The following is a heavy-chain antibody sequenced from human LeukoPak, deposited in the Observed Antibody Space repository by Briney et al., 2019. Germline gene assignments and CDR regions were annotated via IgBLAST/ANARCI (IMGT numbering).Heavy chain of an antibody. CDR3: AREKYDILTAFDY. J-gene: IGHJ4*02. D-gene: IGHD3-9*01. V-gene: IGHV3-43*01. Sequence: GGSLRLSCAASGFTFDDYTMHWVRQAPGKGLEWVSLISWDSKTTYYSDSVKGRFTISRDNAKNSLFLQMNSLRTEDTAFYYCAREKYDILTAFDYWGQGTLVTVSS. CDR1: GFTFDDYT. CDR2: ISWDSKTT.